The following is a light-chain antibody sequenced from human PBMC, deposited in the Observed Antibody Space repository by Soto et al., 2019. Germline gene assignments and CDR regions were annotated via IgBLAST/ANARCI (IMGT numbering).Light chain of an antibody. CDR1: YSDIGAYNY. CDR3: SSYTRSTTRV. V-gene: IGLV2-14*01. J-gene: IGLJ2*01. Sequence: QSALTQPPSASGSPGQSVTIPCTGTYSDIGAYNYVSWYQQHPGKAPKLLIYEVSNRPSGVSNRFSGSKSANTASLTISGLQAEDEADYYCSSYTRSTTRVFGGGTKLTVL. CDR2: EVS.